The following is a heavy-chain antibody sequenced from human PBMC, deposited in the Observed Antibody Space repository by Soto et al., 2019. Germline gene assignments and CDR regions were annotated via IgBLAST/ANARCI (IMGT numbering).Heavy chain of an antibody. D-gene: IGHD3-22*01. Sequence: SLKISCQGSGYSFTDYWIAWVRQMPGKGLEWMGSIYPGDSDTRYSPSFQGQVTISADKSISAAYLQRSSLKASDIAIFFCAKSLFDDSSGYSHYARDVCGRGNTVTVSS. CDR1: GYSFTDYW. J-gene: IGHJ6*02. CDR2: IYPGDSDT. CDR3: AKSLFDDSSGYSHYARDV. V-gene: IGHV5-51*01.